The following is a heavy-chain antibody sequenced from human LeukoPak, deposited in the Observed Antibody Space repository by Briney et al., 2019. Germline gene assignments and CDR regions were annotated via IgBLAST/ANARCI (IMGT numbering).Heavy chain of an antibody. V-gene: IGHV3-7*01. CDR1: GFTFSTYW. CDR2: IKQDGSDK. J-gene: IGHJ4*02. Sequence: GGSLRLSCAASGFTFSTYWMSWVRQAPGKGLEWVANIKQDGSDKFCVDSVKGRFTISRDNAKNSMYLQMNSLRAEDTAIYYCARVLPVASRDYWGQGTLVTVSS. D-gene: IGHD2-2*01. CDR3: ARVLPVASRDY.